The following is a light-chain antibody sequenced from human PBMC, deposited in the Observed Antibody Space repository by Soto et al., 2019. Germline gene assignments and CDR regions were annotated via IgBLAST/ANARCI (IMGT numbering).Light chain of an antibody. Sequence: DIQMTQSPSSLSASVGDRVTITCRASQSISSYLNWYQQKPGKAPKLLIYAASSLQSGVPSRFRGSGSGTDFTHTISSLQPEDFATYYCQQSYSTLTFGPGTKVDI. J-gene: IGKJ3*01. V-gene: IGKV1-39*01. CDR3: QQSYSTLT. CDR2: AAS. CDR1: QSISSY.